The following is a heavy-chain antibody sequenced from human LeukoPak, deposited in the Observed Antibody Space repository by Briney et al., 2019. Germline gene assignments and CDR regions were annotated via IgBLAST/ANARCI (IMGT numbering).Heavy chain of an antibody. CDR2: IRYDGSNK. CDR1: GFTFSSYG. D-gene: IGHD1-26*01. V-gene: IGHV3-30*02. J-gene: IGHJ4*02. CDR3: AKDPGGSHSHFDY. Sequence: GGSLRLSCAASGFTFSSYGMHWVRQAPGKGLEWVAFIRYDGSNKHHADSVRGRFTISRDNSKNTLYLQMNSLRSEDTAVYYCAKDPGGSHSHFDYWGQGTLVTVSS.